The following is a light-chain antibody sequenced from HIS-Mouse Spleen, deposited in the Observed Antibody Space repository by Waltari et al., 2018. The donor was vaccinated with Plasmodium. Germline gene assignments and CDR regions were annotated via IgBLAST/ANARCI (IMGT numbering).Light chain of an antibody. J-gene: IGLJ3*02. V-gene: IGLV4-69*01. Sequence: QLVLTQSPSASASLGASVKLTCTLSSWHSSHAIAWPQQQPEKGPRYLMKLNSDGSHSKGDGIPDRFSGSSSGAERYLTISSLQSEDEADYYCQTWGTGMVFGGGTKLTVL. CDR2: LNSDGSH. CDR1: SWHSSHA. CDR3: QTWGTGMV.